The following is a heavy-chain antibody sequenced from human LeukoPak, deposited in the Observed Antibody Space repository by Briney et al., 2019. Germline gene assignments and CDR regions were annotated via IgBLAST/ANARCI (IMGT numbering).Heavy chain of an antibody. J-gene: IGHJ4*02. V-gene: IGHV3-48*03. D-gene: IGHD3-10*01. Sequence: GGSLRLSCAASGFTFSSYEMNGVRQAPGKGLEWVSYISISGSTIYYADSVKGRFTISRDNAKNSLYLQMNSLRAEDTAVYYCARASAGFDYWGQGTLVTVSS. CDR2: ISISGSTI. CDR1: GFTFSSYE. CDR3: ARASAGFDY.